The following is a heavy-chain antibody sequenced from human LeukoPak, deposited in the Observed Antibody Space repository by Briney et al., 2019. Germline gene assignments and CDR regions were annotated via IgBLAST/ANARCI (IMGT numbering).Heavy chain of an antibody. CDR1: GFTFSSYG. Sequence: PGGSLRLSCAASGFTFSSYGMHWVRQAPGKGPEWVAFIRYDGSNKYYADSVKGRFTISRDNSKNTLYLQMNSLRAEDTAVYYCAKDLGASYYYYMDVWGKGTTVTISS. CDR3: AKDLGASYYYYMDV. CDR2: IRYDGSNK. D-gene: IGHD1-26*01. V-gene: IGHV3-30*02. J-gene: IGHJ6*03.